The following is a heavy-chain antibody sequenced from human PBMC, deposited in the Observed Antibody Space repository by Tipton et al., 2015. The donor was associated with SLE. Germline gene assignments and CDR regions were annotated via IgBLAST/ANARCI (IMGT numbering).Heavy chain of an antibody. CDR2: ISSRDSTI. J-gene: IGHJ4*02. CDR1: GFIFSSYE. Sequence: SLRLSCAASGFIFSSYEMNWVRQAPGKGLEWVLYISSRDSTIYYADSVKGRFTISRDNAKNSLYLQMNSLRAEDTAVYYCAREAPDYFDYWGQGTLVTVSS. V-gene: IGHV3-48*03. CDR3: AREAPDYFDY.